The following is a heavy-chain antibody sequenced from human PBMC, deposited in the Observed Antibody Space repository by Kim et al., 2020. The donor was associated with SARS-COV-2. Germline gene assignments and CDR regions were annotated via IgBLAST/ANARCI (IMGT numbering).Heavy chain of an antibody. CDR3: ARAPYSGTPS. Sequence: GGSLRLSCVVSGFTFSTNWMSWVRQAPGKGLEWVANINQDGSEKYYVDSVKGRFTISRDNAKNSLYLQMNSLRAEDTAVYYCARAPYSGTPSWGQGTLVT. CDR2: INQDGSEK. J-gene: IGHJ4*02. CDR1: GFTFSTNW. D-gene: IGHD1-26*01. V-gene: IGHV3-7*05.